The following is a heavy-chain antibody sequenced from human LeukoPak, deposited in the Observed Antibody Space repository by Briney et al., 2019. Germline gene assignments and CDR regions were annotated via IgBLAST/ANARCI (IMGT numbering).Heavy chain of an antibody. D-gene: IGHD2-15*01. CDR3: ASWQYCSGGSCYPLAPGYYYYYGMDV. CDR1: GATFTSYD. Sequence: SVKVSCKASGATFTSYDIRWVRHAPGQGLEWMGGIIPIFGTANYAQKFQGRVTITADESTSTAYMELSSLRSEDTAVYYCASWQYCSGGSCYPLAPGYYYYYGMDVWGKGTTVTVSS. J-gene: IGHJ6*04. V-gene: IGHV1-69*13. CDR2: IIPIFGTA.